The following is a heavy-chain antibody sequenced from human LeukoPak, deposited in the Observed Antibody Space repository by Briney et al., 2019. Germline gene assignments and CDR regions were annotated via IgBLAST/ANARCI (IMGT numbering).Heavy chain of an antibody. J-gene: IGHJ6*03. CDR1: GFAFSSSW. Sequence: QSGGSLRLSCAASGFAFSSSWMSWVRQAPGKGLEWVANIKQDGSETYYVDSLKGRFTVSRDNAKNSVYLQMNNLRAEDTAVYYCARRAPGYCITTSRPDTYYYYYYMDVWGKGTTVTVSS. V-gene: IGHV3-7*01. CDR2: IKQDGSET. CDR3: ARRAPGYCITTSRPDTYYYYYYMDV. D-gene: IGHD2-2*01.